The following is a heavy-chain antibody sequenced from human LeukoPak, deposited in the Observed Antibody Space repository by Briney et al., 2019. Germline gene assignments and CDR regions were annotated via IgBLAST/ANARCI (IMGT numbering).Heavy chain of an antibody. D-gene: IGHD5-12*01. J-gene: IGHJ4*02. CDR1: GYTFSDYD. CDR2: MNPNSGNT. CDR3: ARNSGLADY. V-gene: IGHV1-8*01. Sequence: ASVKVSCKASGYTFSDYDISWVRQATGQGLEWMGWMNPNSGNTGYAEKFQGRVTMTRDTSTNTAYMELTGLTSEDTAVYYCARNSGLADYWGQGTLVTVAS.